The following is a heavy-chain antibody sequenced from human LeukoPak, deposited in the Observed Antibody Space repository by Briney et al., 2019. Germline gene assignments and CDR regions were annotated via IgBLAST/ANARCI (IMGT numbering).Heavy chain of an antibody. Sequence: GGSLRLSCAASGFTFSSYSMNWVRQAPGKWLEWVSSISSSSSYIYYADSVKGRFTISRDNAKNSLYLQMNSLRAGDTAVYYCAREGPYGDYFDYWGQGTLVTVSS. J-gene: IGHJ4*02. CDR2: ISSSSSYI. D-gene: IGHD4-17*01. V-gene: IGHV3-21*01. CDR1: GFTFSSYS. CDR3: AREGPYGDYFDY.